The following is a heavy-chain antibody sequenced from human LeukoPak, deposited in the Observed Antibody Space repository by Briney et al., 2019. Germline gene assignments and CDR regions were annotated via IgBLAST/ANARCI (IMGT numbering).Heavy chain of an antibody. Sequence: GGSLRLSCAASGFTFSSYGMHWVRQAPGKGLEWVAFIRYDGSNKYYADSVKGRFTISRDNAKNSLYLQMNSLRVEDTAVYYCAREAGYYGYPNWFDPWGQGTLVTVSS. CDR3: AREAGYYGYPNWFDP. CDR1: GFTFSSYG. D-gene: IGHD3-10*01. CDR2: IRYDGSNK. J-gene: IGHJ5*02. V-gene: IGHV3-30*02.